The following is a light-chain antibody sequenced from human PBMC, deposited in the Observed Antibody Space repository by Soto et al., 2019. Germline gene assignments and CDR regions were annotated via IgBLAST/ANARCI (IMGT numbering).Light chain of an antibody. J-gene: IGKJ4*01. V-gene: IGKV3-11*01. CDR3: EHRSTWPRT. Sequence: EIVLTQSPGTLSLSPGERATLSCRASQSVTSSLVWYQQKAGQAPRLLIYDASNRATGIPARFSGCGSGTGFTLTISSLEPEDSAVYYCEHRSTWPRTFGGGTKVEIK. CDR1: QSVTSS. CDR2: DAS.